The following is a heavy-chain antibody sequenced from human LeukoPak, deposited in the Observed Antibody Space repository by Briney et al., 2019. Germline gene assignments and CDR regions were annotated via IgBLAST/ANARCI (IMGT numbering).Heavy chain of an antibody. J-gene: IGHJ5*02. Sequence: KPSETLSLTCTVSGGSISSGSYYWSWIRQPAGKGLEWIGRIYTSGSTNYNPSLKSRATISVDTSKNQFSLKLSSVTAADTAVYYCARYPKAYLVDNWFDPWGQGTLVTVSS. CDR1: GGSISSGSYY. V-gene: IGHV4-61*02. D-gene: IGHD3-10*01. CDR2: IYTSGST. CDR3: ARYPKAYLVDNWFDP.